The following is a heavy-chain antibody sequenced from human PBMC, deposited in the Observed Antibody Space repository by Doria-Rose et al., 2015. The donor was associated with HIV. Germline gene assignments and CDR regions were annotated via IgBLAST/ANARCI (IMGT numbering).Heavy chain of an antibody. V-gene: IGHV3-30-3*01. D-gene: IGHD6-6*01. CDR2: ISSDGSDK. CDR3: ARDRPTYSSSPLDF. J-gene: IGHJ4*02. Sequence: GKGMAWVAVISSDGSDKYYADSVKGRFIISRDNSNNTLYLQIDNLGAEDTALYYCARDRPTYSSSPLDFWGQGTLVTVSS.